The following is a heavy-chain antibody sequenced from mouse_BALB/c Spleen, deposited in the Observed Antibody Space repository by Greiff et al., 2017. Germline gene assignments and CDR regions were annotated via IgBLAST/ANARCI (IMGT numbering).Heavy chain of an antibody. CDR3: AREGLYGSSLWFAY. J-gene: IGHJ3*01. V-gene: IGHV3-6*02. Sequence: EVQLKESGPGLVKPSQSLSLTCSVTGYSITSGYYWNWIRQFPGNKLEWMGYISYDGSNNYNPSLKNRISITRDTSKNQFFLKLNSVTTEDTATYYCAREGLYGSSLWFAYWGQGTLVTVSA. CDR2: ISYDGSN. D-gene: IGHD1-1*01. CDR1: GYSITSGYY.